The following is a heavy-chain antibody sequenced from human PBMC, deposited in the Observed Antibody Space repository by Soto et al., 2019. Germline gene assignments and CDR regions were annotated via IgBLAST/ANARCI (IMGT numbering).Heavy chain of an antibody. J-gene: IGHJ4*02. CDR2: INHSGST. Sequence: QVQLQQWGAGLLEPSETLSLTCAVYGGSFSGYYWSWIRQPPGKGLEWSGEINHSGSTNYNPSLKSRVTISLDKSEDQFFLKLRSVAAADTAVYYCARGLEGQYVWGSYRHSYYFDYWGQGTLVTVSS. CDR1: GGSFSGYY. CDR3: ARGLEGQYVWGSYRHSYYFDY. V-gene: IGHV4-34*01. D-gene: IGHD3-16*02.